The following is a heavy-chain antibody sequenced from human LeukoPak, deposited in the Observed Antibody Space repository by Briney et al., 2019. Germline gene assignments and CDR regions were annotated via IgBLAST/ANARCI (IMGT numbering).Heavy chain of an antibody. D-gene: IGHD4-17*01. CDR2: IYTSGST. J-gene: IGHJ4*02. CDR3: ARDRAVTDGHFDY. Sequence: PSETLSLTCTVSGGSFSSYYWSCIRQSAGKGLEWIGRIYTSGSTDYNPSLQSRVTMSVDTSKNQFSLKLSSVTAADTAVYYCARDRAVTDGHFDYWGQGTLVTVSS. CDR1: GGSFSSYY. V-gene: IGHV4-4*07.